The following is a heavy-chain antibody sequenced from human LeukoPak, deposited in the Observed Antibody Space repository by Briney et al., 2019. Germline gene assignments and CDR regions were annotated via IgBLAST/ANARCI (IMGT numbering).Heavy chain of an antibody. D-gene: IGHD3-10*01. J-gene: IGHJ5*02. V-gene: IGHV3-48*01. CDR1: GFTFSSYA. CDR3: ARDLIYYGSGSYDWFDP. CDR2: ISSSSSTI. Sequence: PGGSLRLSCAASGFTFSSYAMSWVRQAPGRGLEWVSYISSSSSTIYYADSVKGRFTISRDNAKNSLYLQMNSLRAEDTAVYYCARDLIYYGSGSYDWFDPWGQGTLVTVSS.